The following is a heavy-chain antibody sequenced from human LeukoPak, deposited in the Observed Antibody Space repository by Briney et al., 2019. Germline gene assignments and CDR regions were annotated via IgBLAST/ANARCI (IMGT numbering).Heavy chain of an antibody. Sequence: PSETLSLTCTVSGGSISSTTYFWAWIRQPPGEGLEWIESIYDSGSTHYNPSLKSRVTISVDTSKNHFSLRLSSVTAADTALFYCARQLRYNYCMDVWGQGTTVTVSS. J-gene: IGHJ6*02. V-gene: IGHV4-39*01. CDR1: GGSISSTTYF. D-gene: IGHD3-9*01. CDR2: IYDSGST. CDR3: ARQLRYNYCMDV.